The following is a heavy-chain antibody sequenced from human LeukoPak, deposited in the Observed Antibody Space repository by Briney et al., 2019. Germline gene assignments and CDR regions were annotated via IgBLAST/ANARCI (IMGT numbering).Heavy chain of an antibody. V-gene: IGHV3-33*01. CDR2: IWYDGSNK. CDR3: ARADSSSWYEGNWFDP. J-gene: IGHJ5*02. CDR1: GFTFSSYG. D-gene: IGHD6-13*01. Sequence: PGGSLRLSCAASGFTFSSYGMHWVRQAPGKGLEWVAVIWYDGSNKYYADSVKGRFTISRDYSKNTLYLQMNSLRAEDTAVYYCARADSSSWYEGNWFDPWGQGTLVTVSS.